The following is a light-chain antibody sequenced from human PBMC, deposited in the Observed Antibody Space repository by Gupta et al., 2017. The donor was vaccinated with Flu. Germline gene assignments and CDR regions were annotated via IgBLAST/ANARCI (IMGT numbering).Light chain of an antibody. V-gene: IGLV1-44*01. J-gene: IGLJ2*01. CDR1: SSNIGNNI. Sequence: QSVLTQPLSESGTPGRRAAMPCPGSSSNIGNNIVNWYQQLPGAAPQLLINSNNHRPSGVPDRFSGSKSGTSASLAISGLQSEDEADYYCATWDDDLNGVVFGGGTRLTVV. CDR2: SNN. CDR3: ATWDDDLNGVV.